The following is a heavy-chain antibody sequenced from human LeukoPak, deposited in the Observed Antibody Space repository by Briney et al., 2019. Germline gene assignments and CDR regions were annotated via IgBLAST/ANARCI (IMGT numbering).Heavy chain of an antibody. V-gene: IGHV4-39*07. CDR2: INHSGST. Sequence: SETLSLTCTVSGGSISSSSYYWSWIRQPPGKGLEWIGEINHSGSTNYNPSLKSRVTISVDTSKNQFSLKLSSVTAADTAVYYCARGFGSSGYPSYWGQGTLVTVSS. CDR3: ARGFGSSGYPSY. CDR1: GGSISSSSYY. D-gene: IGHD3-22*01. J-gene: IGHJ4*02.